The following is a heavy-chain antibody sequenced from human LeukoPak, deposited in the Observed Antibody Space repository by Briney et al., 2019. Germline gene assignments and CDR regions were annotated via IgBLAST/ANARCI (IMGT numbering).Heavy chain of an antibody. V-gene: IGHV4-34*01. D-gene: IGHD5-12*01. CDR1: GGSFSGYY. CDR2: INHSGST. J-gene: IGHJ4*02. CDR3: ARRRGGGAYRGYKEYYFDY. Sequence: SETLSLTCAVYGGSFSGYYWSWIRQPPGKGLEWIGEINHSGSTNYNPSLKSRVTISVDTSKNQFSLKLSSVTAADTAVYYCARRRGGGAYRGYKEYYFDYWGQGTLVTVSS.